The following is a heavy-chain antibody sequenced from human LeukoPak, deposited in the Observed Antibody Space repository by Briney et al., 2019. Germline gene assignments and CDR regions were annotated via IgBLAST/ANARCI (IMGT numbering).Heavy chain of an antibody. D-gene: IGHD2-2*01. CDR2: INSDGSST. Sequence: GGSLRLSCAASGFTYSRYWMHWVRQAPGKGLVWVSRINSDGSSTSYADSVRGRFSISRDNSKNTLYLQMNSLRAEDTAVYYCAKRASTSGKNLNWFDPWGQGTLVTVSS. J-gene: IGHJ5*02. V-gene: IGHV3-74*01. CDR1: GFTYSRYW. CDR3: AKRASTSGKNLNWFDP.